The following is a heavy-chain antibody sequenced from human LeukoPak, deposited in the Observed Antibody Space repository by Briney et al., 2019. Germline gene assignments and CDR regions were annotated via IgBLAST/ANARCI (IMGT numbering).Heavy chain of an antibody. J-gene: IGHJ6*03. Sequence: PSETLSLTCAVYGGSFSGYYWSWIRQPPGKGLEWIGEINHSGSTNYNPSLKSRVTISVDTSKNQFSLKLSSVTAADTAVYYCARGVRVRGAGYYMDVWGKGTTVTVSS. CDR1: GGSFSGYY. V-gene: IGHV4-34*01. D-gene: IGHD3-10*01. CDR3: ARGVRVRGAGYYMDV. CDR2: INHSGST.